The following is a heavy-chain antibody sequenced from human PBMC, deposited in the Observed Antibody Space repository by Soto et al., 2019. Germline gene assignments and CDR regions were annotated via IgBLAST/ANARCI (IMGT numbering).Heavy chain of an antibody. D-gene: IGHD2-21*01. Sequence: HPGGSLRLSCAASGFNFGTFWMSWVRQAPGKGLEWVASIKEDGSEAYYVDSVKGRFTISRDNAKNSLYLQLNSLGVEDTAIYYCAREWQCSFCSPTTCYFYGMDVWGQGTTVTVSS. J-gene: IGHJ6*02. CDR1: GFNFGTFW. CDR2: IKEDGSEA. V-gene: IGHV3-7*01. CDR3: AREWQCSFCSPTTCYFYGMDV.